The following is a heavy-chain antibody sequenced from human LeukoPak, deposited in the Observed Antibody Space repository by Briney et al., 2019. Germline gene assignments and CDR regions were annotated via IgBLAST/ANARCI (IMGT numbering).Heavy chain of an antibody. V-gene: IGHV4-4*07. CDR2: IYTSGST. Sequence: PSETLSLTCTVSGGSTSSYYWSWIRQPAGKGLEWIGRIYTSGSTNYNPSLKSRVTMSVDTSKNQFSLKLSSVTAADTAVYYCARDAHYYDFWSGYYSNWFDPWGQGTLVTVSS. D-gene: IGHD3-3*01. J-gene: IGHJ5*02. CDR3: ARDAHYYDFWSGYYSNWFDP. CDR1: GGSTSSYY.